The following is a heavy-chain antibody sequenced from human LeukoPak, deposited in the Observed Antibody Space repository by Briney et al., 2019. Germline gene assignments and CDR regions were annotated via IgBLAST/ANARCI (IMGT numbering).Heavy chain of an antibody. D-gene: IGHD6-19*01. J-gene: IGHJ4*02. CDR3: ARETQYSSGWSDFDY. V-gene: IGHV3-30*04. Sequence: GGSLRLSCSASGFTFSSYAMHWVRQAPGKGLDWVAVISYDGSNEYHADSVKGRFTISRDNSKNTLYLQMNSLRSEDTAVYYCARETQYSSGWSDFDYWGQGTLVTVSS. CDR1: GFTFSSYA. CDR2: ISYDGSNE.